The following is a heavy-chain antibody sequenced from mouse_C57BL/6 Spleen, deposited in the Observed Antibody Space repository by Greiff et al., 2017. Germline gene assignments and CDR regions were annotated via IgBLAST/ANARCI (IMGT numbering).Heavy chain of an antibody. CDR1: GFTFSDYY. CDR3: ARQGVYGSSPYYFDY. V-gene: IGHV5-12*01. Sequence: EVHLVESGGGLVQPGGSLKLSCAASGFTFSDYYMYWVRQTPEKRLEWVAYISNGGGSTYYPDTVKGRFTISRDNAKNTLYLQMSRLKSEDTAMYYCARQGVYGSSPYYFDYWGQGTTLTVSS. J-gene: IGHJ2*01. CDR2: ISNGGGST. D-gene: IGHD1-1*01.